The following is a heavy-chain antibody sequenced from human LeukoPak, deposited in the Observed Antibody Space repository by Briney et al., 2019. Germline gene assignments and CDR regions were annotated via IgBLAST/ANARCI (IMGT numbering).Heavy chain of an antibody. Sequence: KPGGSLRLSCSASGFTFSDYDMNWFRQAPGKGLEWVSSISGLSSHIYYGDSVKGRFSISRDNAKNSLYLQMNSLGAEDTAVYYCGGAFPPLRTSSAGDLWGQGTLVTVSS. D-gene: IGHD3-16*01. CDR2: ISGLSSHI. V-gene: IGHV3-21*01. J-gene: IGHJ4*02. CDR3: GGAFPPLRTSSAGDL. CDR1: GFTFSDYD.